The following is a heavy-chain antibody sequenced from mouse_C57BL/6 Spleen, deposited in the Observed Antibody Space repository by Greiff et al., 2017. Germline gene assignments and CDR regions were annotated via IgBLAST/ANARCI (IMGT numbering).Heavy chain of an antibody. V-gene: IGHV1-42*01. CDR3: ARSPQAITFAY. Sequence: VQLQQSGPELVKPGASVKISCKASGYSFTGYYMNWVKQSPEKSLEWIGEINPSTGGTTYNQKFKAKATLTVDKSSSTAYMQLKSLTSEDSAVYYWARSPQAITFAYGGQGTLVTVSA. CDR1: GYSFTGYY. J-gene: IGHJ3*01. CDR2: INPSTGGT. D-gene: IGHD3-2*02.